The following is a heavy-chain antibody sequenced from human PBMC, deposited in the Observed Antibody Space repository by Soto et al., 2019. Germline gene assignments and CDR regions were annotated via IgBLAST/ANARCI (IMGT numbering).Heavy chain of an antibody. V-gene: IGHV3-48*02. CDR2: ISSSSSTI. J-gene: IGHJ4*01. D-gene: IGHD3-10*01. Sequence: SLRLSCAASGFTFSSYSMNWVRQAPGKGLEWVSYISSSSSTIYYADSVKGRFTISRDNAKNSLYLQMNSLRDEDTAVYYCARDICCDYYGSGAPGYWGQGTLVTVSS. CDR3: ARDICCDYYGSGAPGY. CDR1: GFTFSSYS.